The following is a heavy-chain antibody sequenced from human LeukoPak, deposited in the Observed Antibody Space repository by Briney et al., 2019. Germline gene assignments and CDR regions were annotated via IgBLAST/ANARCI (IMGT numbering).Heavy chain of an antibody. V-gene: IGHV4-59*01. Sequence: SETLSLTCTVSGGSISSYYWSWIRQPPGKGLEWIAYIYYSGSTNYNPSLKNRVTISVDTSKNQFSLKLSSVTAADTAVYYCARRYGSGSSGTFDYWGQGTLVTVSS. D-gene: IGHD3-10*01. CDR1: GGSISSYY. CDR3: ARRYGSGSSGTFDY. CDR2: IYYSGST. J-gene: IGHJ4*02.